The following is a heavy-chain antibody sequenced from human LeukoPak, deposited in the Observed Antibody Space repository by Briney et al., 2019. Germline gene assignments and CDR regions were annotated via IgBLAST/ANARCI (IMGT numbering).Heavy chain of an antibody. Sequence: GASVKVSCKASGYTFTGYYMRWVRQAPGQGLEWMGRINPNSGGTNYAQKFQGRVTMTRDTSISTAYMELSRLRSDDTAVYYCARDSAGDYGMDVWGQGTTVTVSS. V-gene: IGHV1-2*06. CDR3: ARDSAGDYGMDV. CDR2: INPNSGGT. D-gene: IGHD6-13*01. J-gene: IGHJ6*02. CDR1: GYTFTGYY.